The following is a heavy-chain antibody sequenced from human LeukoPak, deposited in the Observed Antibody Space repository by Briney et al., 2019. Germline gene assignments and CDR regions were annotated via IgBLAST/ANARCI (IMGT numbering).Heavy chain of an antibody. J-gene: IGHJ4*02. D-gene: IGHD5-18*01. V-gene: IGHV4-59*01. CDR3: ARDTAIGEGEFFFDY. CDR2: IYYSGST. CDR1: GVSISGYY. Sequence: SETLSLTCTVSGVSISGYYWSWIRQPPGKGLEWIGYIYYSGSTNYDPSLKGRVTISVDTSKNQFSLRLTSVTAADTAVYFCARDTAIGEGEFFFDYWGQGTLVTVSS.